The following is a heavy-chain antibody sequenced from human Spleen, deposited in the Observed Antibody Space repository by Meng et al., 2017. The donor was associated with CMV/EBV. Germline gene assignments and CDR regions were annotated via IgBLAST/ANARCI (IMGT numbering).Heavy chain of an antibody. J-gene: IGHJ6*02. CDR2: IYYSGN. CDR3: ARGGPLMDV. D-gene: IGHD2-15*01. V-gene: IGHV4-59*01. Sequence: SETLSLTCTVSGGSISSYYWSWIRQPPGKGLEWIGYIYYSGNNYNPSLKSRVTKSVDTSKNQFSLKLSSVTAADTAVYYCARGGPLMDVWGQGTTVTVSS. CDR1: GGSISSYY.